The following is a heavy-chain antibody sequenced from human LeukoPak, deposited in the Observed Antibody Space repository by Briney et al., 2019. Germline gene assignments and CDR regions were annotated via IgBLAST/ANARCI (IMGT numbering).Heavy chain of an antibody. CDR2: INPSGGT. D-gene: IGHD1-1*01. J-gene: IGHJ5*02. Sequence: SETLSLTCAVFDGSFSGYYWTWIRQPPGKGLEWIGEINPSGGTTYKPSLKSRVAMSADTSKNQFSLRLSSVTAADTAVYYCVRGLSNWEGFDPWGQGTLVTVSP. CDR3: VRGLSNWEGFDP. V-gene: IGHV4-34*01. CDR1: DGSFSGYY.